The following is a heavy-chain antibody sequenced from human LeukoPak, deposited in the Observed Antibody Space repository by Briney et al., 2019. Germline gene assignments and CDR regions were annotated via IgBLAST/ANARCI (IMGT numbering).Heavy chain of an antibody. CDR2: IIPIFGTA. CDR3: ASRLYDYSNYDYFDY. Sequence: ASVKVSCKAFGGTFSSYAISWVRQAPGQGLEWMGGIIPIFGTAYYAQKFQGRVTITTDESTSTAYMELSSLRSEDTAVYYCASRLYDYSNYDYFDYWGQGTLVTVSS. CDR1: GGTFSSYA. D-gene: IGHD4-11*01. V-gene: IGHV1-69*05. J-gene: IGHJ4*02.